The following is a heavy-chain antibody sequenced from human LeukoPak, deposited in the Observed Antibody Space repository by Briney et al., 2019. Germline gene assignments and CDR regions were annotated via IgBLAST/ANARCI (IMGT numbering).Heavy chain of an antibody. D-gene: IGHD3-22*01. V-gene: IGHV4-59*01. CDR3: ARDVSAYYYDSSGRAFDI. J-gene: IGHJ3*02. CDR1: GGSTSSYY. Sequence: SETLSLTCTVSGGSTSSYYWSWIRQPPGKGLEWIGYIYYSGSTNYNPSLKSRVTISVDTSKNQFSLKLSSVTAADTAVYYCARDVSAYYYDSSGRAFDIWGQGTMVTVSS. CDR2: IYYSGST.